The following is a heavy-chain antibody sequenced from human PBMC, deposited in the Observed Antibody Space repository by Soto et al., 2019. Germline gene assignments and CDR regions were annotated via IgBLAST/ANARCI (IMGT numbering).Heavy chain of an antibody. CDR2: IYYTGHT. CDR3: ARGSQLERDALDI. V-gene: IGHV4-31*03. J-gene: IGHJ3*02. D-gene: IGHD1-1*01. Sequence: QVQLQESGPGLVKPSQTLSPTCSVSGVSINSGGYYWSWIRHHPGKGLEWIGYIYYTGHTFYNPSLKSRVAMSLDTSKNQFSLKLSSVTAADTAVYYCARGSQLERDALDIWGQGTMVTVSS. CDR1: GVSINSGGYY.